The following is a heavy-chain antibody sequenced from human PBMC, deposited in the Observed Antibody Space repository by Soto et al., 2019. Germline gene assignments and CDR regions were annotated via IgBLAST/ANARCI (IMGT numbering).Heavy chain of an antibody. D-gene: IGHD3-22*01. CDR3: ARDRSGYYCPHFDY. CDR2: INPSGGST. V-gene: IGHV1-46*01. CDR1: GYTFTRDY. Sequence: ASLKLYCKAAGYTFTRDYMHWVRQDPGQGLEWMGIINPSGGSTSYAQKFQGRVTMTRDTSTSTVYMELSSLRSEDAAVYYCARDRSGYYCPHFDYCAQRILVT. J-gene: IGHJ4*02.